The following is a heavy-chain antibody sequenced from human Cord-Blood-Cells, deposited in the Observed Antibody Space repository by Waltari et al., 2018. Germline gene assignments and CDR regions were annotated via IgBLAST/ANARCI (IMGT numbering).Heavy chain of an antibody. CDR2: ISSSSSTI. CDR3: ARDLSAVIAAAGEFDY. V-gene: IGHV3-48*01. D-gene: IGHD6-13*01. J-gene: IGHJ4*02. CDR1: GFPFISYI. Sequence: EVQLVESGGVLVQPGGSLRLSCPALGFPFISYILNWCRQAPGKGLEWVSYISSSSSTIYYADSVKGRFTISRDNAKNSLYLQMNSLRAEDTAVYYCARDLSAVIAAAGEFDYWGQGTLVTVSS.